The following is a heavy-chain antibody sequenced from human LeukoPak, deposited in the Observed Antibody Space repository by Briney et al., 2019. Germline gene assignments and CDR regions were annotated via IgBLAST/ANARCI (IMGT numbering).Heavy chain of an antibody. J-gene: IGHJ4*02. D-gene: IGHD2-2*01. Sequence: ASVKVSCKASGYTFTGYYMHWVRQAPGQGLEWMGWINPNSGGTNYAQKFQGRVTMTRDTSISTAYMELISLRSDDTAVYYCARGLKVVPAALVYWGQGTLVTVSS. CDR1: GYTFTGYY. V-gene: IGHV1-2*02. CDR2: INPNSGGT. CDR3: ARGLKVVPAALVY.